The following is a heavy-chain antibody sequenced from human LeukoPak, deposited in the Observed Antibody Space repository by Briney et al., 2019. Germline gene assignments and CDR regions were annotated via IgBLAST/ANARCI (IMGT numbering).Heavy chain of an antibody. Sequence: GGSLRLSCAASGFTFSSYAMSWVRQAPGKGLEWVSAISGSGGSTYYADSVKGRFTISRDNSKNTLYLQMNSLRAEDTAVYYCAKYYDFWSGYYNIPYYMDVWGKGTTVTVSS. CDR2: ISGSGGST. CDR1: GFTFSSYA. J-gene: IGHJ6*03. CDR3: AKYYDFWSGYYNIPYYMDV. V-gene: IGHV3-23*01. D-gene: IGHD3-3*01.